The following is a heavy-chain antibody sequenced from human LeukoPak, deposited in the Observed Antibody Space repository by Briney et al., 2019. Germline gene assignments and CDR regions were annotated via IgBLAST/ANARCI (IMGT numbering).Heavy chain of an antibody. D-gene: IGHD6-13*01. CDR1: GFIFSNYE. CDR2: ISDHGKSR. J-gene: IGHJ4*02. V-gene: IGHV3-48*03. Sequence: GGSLRLSCAASGFIFSNYEMNWVRQTPGKGLEWVSYISDHGKSRNHVDSVKGRFTISRDNARNSLSLQVNSLKADDTAVYYCARLGSIAAAGTPDYWGQGTLVTVSS. CDR3: ARLGSIAAAGTPDY.